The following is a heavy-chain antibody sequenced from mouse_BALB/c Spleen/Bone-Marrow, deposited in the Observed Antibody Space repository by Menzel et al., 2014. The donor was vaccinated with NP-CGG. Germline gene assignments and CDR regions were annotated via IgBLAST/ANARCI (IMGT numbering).Heavy chain of an antibody. CDR2: INPESNTI. Sequence: EVMLVESGGGLVQPGGSLKLSCAASVFDFSRYWMSWVRQAPGKGLQWIGEINPESNTINYTPSLKDKFIISRDNAKNTLYLQMSRVRSEDTALYCCARLGYYGWFAYWGQGTLVTVSA. CDR1: VFDFSRYW. V-gene: IGHV4-1*02. J-gene: IGHJ3*01. CDR3: ARLGYYGWFAY. D-gene: IGHD2-3*01.